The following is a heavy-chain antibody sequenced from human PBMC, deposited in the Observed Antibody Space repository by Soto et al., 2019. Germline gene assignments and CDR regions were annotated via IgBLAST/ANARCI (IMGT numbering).Heavy chain of an antibody. CDR2: LYYGGT. CDR3: VRELGLTARTDDKYYYYAFDV. D-gene: IGHD3-22*01. J-gene: IGHJ6*02. Sequence: SETLSLTCEVSGVSVSNRTHYWTWIRQPPGKGLEWIGFLYYGGTNYNPSLKSRLTIALDTSKNQISLNLSSVTAADTAVYYCVRELGLTARTDDKYYYYAFDVWGQGTPVTVS. CDR1: GVSVSNRTHY. V-gene: IGHV4-61*01.